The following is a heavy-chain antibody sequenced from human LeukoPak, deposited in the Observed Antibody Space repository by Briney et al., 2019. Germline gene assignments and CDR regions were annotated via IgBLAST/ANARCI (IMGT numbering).Heavy chain of an antibody. J-gene: IGHJ5*02. Sequence: AASVKVSCKASGYTFTTYGITWVRQAPGQGLEWMGWISAYNGDTNYAQKLQGRVTMTTDTSTNTAYMELRSLRSDDTAIYYCARGGSGSSTWFDPWGQGTLVTVSS. V-gene: IGHV1-18*01. CDR3: ARGGSGSSTWFDP. D-gene: IGHD6-6*01. CDR2: ISAYNGDT. CDR1: GYTFTTYG.